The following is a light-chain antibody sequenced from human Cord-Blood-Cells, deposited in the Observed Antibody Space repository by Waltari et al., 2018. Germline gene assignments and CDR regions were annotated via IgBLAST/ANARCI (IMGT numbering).Light chain of an antibody. CDR3: CSYAGSYTWV. CDR1: SSDVGGYNY. CDR2: DVS. Sequence: QSALTQPRSVSGSPGQPVTISCTGTSSDVGGYNYVSWYKQHPGKTPKRMIYDVSKRPSGVPDRFSGSKSGNTASLTISGLQAEDEADYYCCSYAGSYTWVFGGGTKLTVL. J-gene: IGLJ3*02. V-gene: IGLV2-11*01.